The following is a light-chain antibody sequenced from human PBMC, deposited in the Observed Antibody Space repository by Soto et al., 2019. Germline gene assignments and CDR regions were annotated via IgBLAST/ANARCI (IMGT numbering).Light chain of an antibody. CDR1: QNVNSD. CDR3: QQYNKWRPLYT. CDR2: GAS. V-gene: IGKV3-15*01. Sequence: EIVMPQSPVILSVSPGERATLSCRASQNVNSDLAWYQQKPGQAPRILIYGASTSATDIPTRISGSGSGTYFTLTISSLQSEDFAVYYCQQYNKWRPLYTFGQGTKLEIK. J-gene: IGKJ2*01.